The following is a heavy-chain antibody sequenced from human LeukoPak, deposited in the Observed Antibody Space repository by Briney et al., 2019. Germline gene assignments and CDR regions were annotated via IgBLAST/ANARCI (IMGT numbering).Heavy chain of an antibody. Sequence: SETLSLTCTVSSGSISSGSYYWSWIRQPAGKGLEWIGRIYTSGSTNYNPSLKSRVTISVDTSKNQFSLKLYSVTAADTAVYYCARVSSSSSSGAWFDPWGQGTLVTVSS. CDR2: IYTSGST. J-gene: IGHJ5*02. V-gene: IGHV4-61*02. CDR1: SGSISSGSYY. CDR3: ARVSSSSSSGAWFDP. D-gene: IGHD6-6*01.